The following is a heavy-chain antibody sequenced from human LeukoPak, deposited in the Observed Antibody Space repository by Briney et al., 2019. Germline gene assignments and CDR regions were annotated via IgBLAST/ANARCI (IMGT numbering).Heavy chain of an antibody. V-gene: IGHV1-46*01. J-gene: IGHJ4*02. D-gene: IGHD6-13*01. CDR1: GYTFTSYY. CDR3: ARGGIAAAGTSALDY. CDR2: INPSGGST. Sequence: ASVKVSCKASGYTFTSYYMHWVRQAPGQGLEWMGIINPSGGSTSYAQKFRGRVTMTRDTSTSTVYMELSSLRSEDTAVYYCARGGIAAAGTSALDYWGQGTLVTVSS.